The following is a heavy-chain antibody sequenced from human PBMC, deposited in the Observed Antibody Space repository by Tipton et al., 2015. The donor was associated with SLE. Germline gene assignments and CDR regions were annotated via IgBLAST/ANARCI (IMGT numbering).Heavy chain of an antibody. CDR1: GFTFSNYW. CDR2: TKQDGSEK. D-gene: IGHD3-16*01. CDR3: AKGSAEARPYYFDS. V-gene: IGHV3-7*03. Sequence: LRLSCTASGFTFSNYWMTWVRQAPGKGLEWVANTKQDGSEKCYVDSVKGRFIISRDNSKNTLYLQMNSLRAEDTALYFCAKGSAEARPYYFDSWGQGTLVTVSS. J-gene: IGHJ4*02.